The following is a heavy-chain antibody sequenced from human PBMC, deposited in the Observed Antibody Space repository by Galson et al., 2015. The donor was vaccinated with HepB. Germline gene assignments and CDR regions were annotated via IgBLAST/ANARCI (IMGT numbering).Heavy chain of an antibody. V-gene: IGHV1-69*04. Sequence: SVKVSCKASGGTFGNFAFSWVRQAPGQGLEWVGRIVPTVAISTYAQKFQGRVTIIANKSTNTVHMELSSLRSDDTALYYCARGFKPATANAFDIWGQGTLVPVSS. J-gene: IGHJ3*02. CDR1: GGTFGNFA. CDR2: IVPTVAIS. CDR3: ARGFKPATANAFDI.